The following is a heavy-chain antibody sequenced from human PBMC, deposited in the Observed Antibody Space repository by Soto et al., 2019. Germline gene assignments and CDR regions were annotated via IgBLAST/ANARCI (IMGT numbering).Heavy chain of an antibody. J-gene: IGHJ3*02. D-gene: IGHD3-3*01. Sequence: HSGSLSITCTVAGGFISSYYGSWNRQPPGKGLEWIGYIYYSGSTNYNPSLKSRVTISVDTSKNQFSLKLSSVTAADTAVYYCARKYYDFWSGYHDAFDIWGQGTMVTVSS. CDR2: IYYSGST. CDR1: GGFISSYY. V-gene: IGHV4-59*01. CDR3: ARKYYDFWSGYHDAFDI.